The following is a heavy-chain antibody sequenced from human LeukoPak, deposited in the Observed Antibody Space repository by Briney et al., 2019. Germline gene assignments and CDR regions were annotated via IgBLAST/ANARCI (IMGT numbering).Heavy chain of an antibody. CDR3: ARHGLIQLWFSRLPGGYFDL. J-gene: IGHJ2*01. V-gene: IGHV1-18*01. Sequence: ASVKVSCKASGYNCTSYGFIWVRQAPAQGREWMGWISAYNGNTNYAQKLQGRVTMTPDTSTSTAYMELRILRSADTAVYYCARHGLIQLWFSRLPGGYFDLWGRGTLVTVSS. D-gene: IGHD5-18*01. CDR1: GYNCTSYG. CDR2: ISAYNGNT.